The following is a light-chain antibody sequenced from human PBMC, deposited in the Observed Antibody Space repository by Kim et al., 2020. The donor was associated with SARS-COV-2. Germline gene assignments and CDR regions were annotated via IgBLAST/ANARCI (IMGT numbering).Light chain of an antibody. CDR1: SSDVGGYNF. V-gene: IGLV2-14*04. CDR3: SSYTSSHTVV. Sequence: GQSITISCTGTSSDVGGYNFVSWYQQHPGKAPKLMIYDVSNRPSGVSNRFYGSKSDNTASLIISGLQAEDEADYYCSSYTSSHTVVFGGGTQLTVL. J-gene: IGLJ2*01. CDR2: DVS.